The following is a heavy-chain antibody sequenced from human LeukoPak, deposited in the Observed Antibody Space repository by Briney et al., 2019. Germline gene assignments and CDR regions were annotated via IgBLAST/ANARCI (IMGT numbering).Heavy chain of an antibody. CDR2: ISAYNGNT. D-gene: IGHD3-22*01. J-gene: IGHJ3*02. CDR3: ASASSYDSSGHDAFDI. CDR1: GYTFTSYG. Sequence: ASVKVSCKASGYTFTSYGISWVRQAPGQGLEWMGWISAYNGNTNYAQKLQGRVTMTTDTSTSTAYMELRSLRSDDTAVYYCASASSYDSSGHDAFDIWGQGTMVTVSS. V-gene: IGHV1-18*01.